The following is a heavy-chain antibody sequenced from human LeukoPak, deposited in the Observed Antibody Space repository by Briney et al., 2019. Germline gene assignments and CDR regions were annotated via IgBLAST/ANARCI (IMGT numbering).Heavy chain of an antibody. CDR2: ITAYNDNT. Sequence: ASVKVSCKASGYTFTSYGISWVRQAPGQGLEWMGWITAYNDNTNYAQELQGRVTMTTGTSTSTAYMELRSLRSDDTAVYYCARALLWFGEPSHIDYWGQGTLVTASS. J-gene: IGHJ4*02. V-gene: IGHV1-18*01. CDR3: ARALLWFGEPSHIDY. CDR1: GYTFTSYG. D-gene: IGHD3-10*01.